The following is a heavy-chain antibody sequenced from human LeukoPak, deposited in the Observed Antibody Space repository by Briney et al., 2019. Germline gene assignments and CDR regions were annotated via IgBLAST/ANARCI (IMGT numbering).Heavy chain of an antibody. CDR3: ARLARDEYYDSSGYYPYFDY. CDR2: ISAYNGNT. CDR1: GYTFTSYA. Sequence: GASVKVSCKASGYTFTSYAMNWVRQAPGQGLEWMGWISAYNGNTNYAQKLQGRVTMTTDTSTSTAYMELRSLRSDDTAVYYCARLARDEYYDSSGYYPYFDYWGQGTLVTVSS. D-gene: IGHD3-22*01. J-gene: IGHJ4*02. V-gene: IGHV1-18*01.